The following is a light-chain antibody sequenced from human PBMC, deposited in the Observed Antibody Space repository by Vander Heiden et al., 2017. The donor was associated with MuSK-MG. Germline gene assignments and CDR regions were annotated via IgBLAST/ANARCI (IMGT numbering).Light chain of an antibody. V-gene: IGKV3-20*01. CDR1: QSVSSNH. CDR3: QQYVTSPWT. Sequence: VLTQSPGTLSLSLGERATLSCRASQSVSSNHVAWYQQKPGQAPRLLIYGASSRATGIPDRFSGAGSGTDFTLTISRLESEDFAVYYCQQYVTSPWTFGQGTTVDFK. J-gene: IGKJ1*01. CDR2: GAS.